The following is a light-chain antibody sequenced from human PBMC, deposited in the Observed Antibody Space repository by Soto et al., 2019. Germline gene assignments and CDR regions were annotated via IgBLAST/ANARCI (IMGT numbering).Light chain of an antibody. CDR1: QSVGTY. J-gene: IGKJ3*01. CDR3: QQYGSSPFT. Sequence: EIVLTQSPATLSLSPGERATLSCRASQSVGTYFAWYQQKPGQAPRLLIYDSSNRATGIPARFSGSGSGTDFTLTISSLEPEDFAVYYCQQYGSSPFTFGPGTKVDIK. V-gene: IGKV3-11*01. CDR2: DSS.